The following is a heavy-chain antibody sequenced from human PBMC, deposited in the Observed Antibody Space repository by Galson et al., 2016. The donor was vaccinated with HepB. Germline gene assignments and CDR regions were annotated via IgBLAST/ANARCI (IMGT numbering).Heavy chain of an antibody. J-gene: IGHJ4*02. CDR3: TKGRVTGHSNVDY. D-gene: IGHD3-9*01. CDR1: GFIFSNYD. CDR2: IRGSGDYT. Sequence: SLRLSCAASGFIFSNYDMNWVRQAPGKGLEWVSSIRGSGDYTYYADSVKGRFTISRDNSENTLSLQMHSLRIEDTAIYYCTKGRVTGHSNVDYWGQGTLVTVSS. V-gene: IGHV3-23*01.